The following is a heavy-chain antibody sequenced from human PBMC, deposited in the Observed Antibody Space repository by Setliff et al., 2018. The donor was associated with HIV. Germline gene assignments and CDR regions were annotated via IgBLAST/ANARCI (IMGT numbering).Heavy chain of an antibody. CDR3: AKWYYTFWSGYRARNNWFDP. D-gene: IGHD3-3*01. Sequence: ASVKVSCKASGYTFTNYDINWVRQATGQGLEWMGCMNPNSGDTGYAQNFQGRVTMTRNTSISTAYMELSSLRSEDTAVYYCAKWYYTFWSGYRARNNWFDPWGQGTLVTVSS. CDR1: GYTFTNYD. CDR2: MNPNSGDT. J-gene: IGHJ5*02. V-gene: IGHV1-8*02.